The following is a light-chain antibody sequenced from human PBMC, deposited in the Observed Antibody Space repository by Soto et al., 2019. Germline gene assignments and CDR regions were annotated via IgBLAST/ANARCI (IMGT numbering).Light chain of an antibody. Sequence: QSALTQPASVSGSPGQSITISCTGTSSGIRDYNYVSWYQQLPGNAPKLIMYEVSNRPSGISNRFSGSKSGNTASLTISGLQAEDEADYYCSSKSPDFFGNGTKVTVL. CDR2: EVS. J-gene: IGLJ1*01. CDR1: SSGIRDYNY. CDR3: SSKSPDF. V-gene: IGLV2-14*01.